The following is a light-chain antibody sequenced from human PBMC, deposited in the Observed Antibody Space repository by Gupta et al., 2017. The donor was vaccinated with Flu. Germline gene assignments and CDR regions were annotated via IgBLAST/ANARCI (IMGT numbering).Light chain of an antibody. CDR2: SNN. V-gene: IGLV1-44*01. CDR3: AAWDDSLNVYV. J-gene: IGLJ1*01. CDR1: SSNIGSNT. Sequence: QSVLTQPPSASGTPGQRVPISCSASSSNIGSNTVTWYQQLPGTAPKLLIYSNNQRPSGVPDRFSGSKSGTSASLAISGLQSEDEADYYCAAWDDSLNVYVFGTGTKVTVL.